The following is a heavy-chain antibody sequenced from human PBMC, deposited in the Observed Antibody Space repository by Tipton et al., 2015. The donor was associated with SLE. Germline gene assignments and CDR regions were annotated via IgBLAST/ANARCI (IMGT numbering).Heavy chain of an antibody. J-gene: IGHJ2*01. Sequence: TLSLTCTVSGGSISSGSYYWSWIRQPPGKGLEWIGYIYYSGSTNYNPSLKSRVTISVDTSKNQFSLKLSSVTAADTAVYYCARGFTGYFDLWGRGTLVTVSS. CDR1: GGSISSGSYY. CDR2: IYYSGST. D-gene: IGHD3-10*01. V-gene: IGHV4-61*01. CDR3: ARGFTGYFDL.